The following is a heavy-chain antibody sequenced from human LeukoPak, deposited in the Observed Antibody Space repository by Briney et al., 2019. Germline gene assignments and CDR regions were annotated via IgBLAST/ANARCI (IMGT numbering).Heavy chain of an antibody. D-gene: IGHD6-19*01. CDR2: INTNTGNP. CDR3: ARVLSIAVAGTWDFDY. Sequence: ASVKVSCKASGYTFTNFAINWVRQAPGQGPEWMGWINTNTGNPTYAQGFTGRFVFSLDTSVSTAYLQISSLKAEDTAVYYCARVLSIAVAGTWDFDYWGQGTLVTVSS. V-gene: IGHV7-4-1*02. J-gene: IGHJ4*02. CDR1: GYTFTNFA.